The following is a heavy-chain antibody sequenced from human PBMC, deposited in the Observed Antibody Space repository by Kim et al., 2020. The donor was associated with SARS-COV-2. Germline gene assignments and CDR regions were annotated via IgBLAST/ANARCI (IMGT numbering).Heavy chain of an antibody. CDR1: GFTFSRYW. J-gene: IGHJ4*02. CDR3: ARVDSSGY. CDR2: INSDGSST. V-gene: IGHV3-74*01. D-gene: IGHD6-25*01. Sequence: GGSLRLSCAASGFTFSRYWMHWVRQAPGKGLVWVSHINSDGSSTTYADSVKGRFTISRDNAKNTLYLLMNSLIPEDTAVYYCARVDSSGYWGQGTLVTVS.